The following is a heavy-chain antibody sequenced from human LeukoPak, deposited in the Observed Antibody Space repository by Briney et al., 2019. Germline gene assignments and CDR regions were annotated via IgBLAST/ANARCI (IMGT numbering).Heavy chain of an antibody. D-gene: IGHD1-26*01. Sequence: GGSLRLSCAASEFTFSTYAMHWVRQAPGKGLEWVSSISSSSSYIYYADSVKGRFTISRDNAKNSLYLQMNSLRAEDTAVYYCARDPGVVGAANDYWGQGTLVTVSS. CDR3: ARDPGVVGAANDY. CDR2: ISSSSSYI. V-gene: IGHV3-21*01. J-gene: IGHJ4*02. CDR1: EFTFSTYA.